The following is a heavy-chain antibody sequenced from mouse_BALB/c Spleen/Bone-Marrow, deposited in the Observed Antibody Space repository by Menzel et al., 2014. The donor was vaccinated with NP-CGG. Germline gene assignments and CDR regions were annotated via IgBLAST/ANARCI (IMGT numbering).Heavy chain of an antibody. J-gene: IGHJ1*01. CDR1: GFDFSRYW. CDR2: TNPDSSTI. D-gene: IGHD1-1*01. Sequence: EVQLQQSGGGLVQPGGSLKLSCAASGFDFSRYWMSWVRQAPGKGLEWTGETNPDSSTINCTPSLKDKFIISRDNAKNTLYLQMSKVRSEDTALYYCARLNYYGNLFVWGAGTTVTVSS. CDR3: ARLNYYGNLFV. V-gene: IGHV4-1*02.